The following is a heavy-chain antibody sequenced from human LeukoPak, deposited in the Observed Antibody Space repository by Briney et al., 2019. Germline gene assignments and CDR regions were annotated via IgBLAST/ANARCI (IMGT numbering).Heavy chain of an antibody. Sequence: ASVKVSCKASGYTFTSYGISWVRQAPGQGLEWMGWISAYNGNTNYAQKLQGRVTMTTDTSTTTAYMELRSLRSDDTAVYYCATIKVYGDYYVTLGHAFDIWGQGTMVTVSS. CDR1: GYTFTSYG. V-gene: IGHV1-18*01. CDR2: ISAYNGNT. J-gene: IGHJ3*02. CDR3: ATIKVYGDYYVTLGHAFDI. D-gene: IGHD4-17*01.